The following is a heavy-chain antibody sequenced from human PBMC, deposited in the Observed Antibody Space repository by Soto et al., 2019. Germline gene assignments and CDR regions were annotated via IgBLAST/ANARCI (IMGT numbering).Heavy chain of an antibody. J-gene: IGHJ3*01. Sequence: GASVKVSCKASGGTFSSYTISWVRQAPGQGLEWMGRIIPILGIANYAQKFQGRVTITADKSTSTAYMELSSLRCEDTAVDYCARGRGYGKGVFDFGGKGTMVPVS. V-gene: IGHV1-69*02. D-gene: IGHD5-12*01. CDR2: IIPILGIA. CDR1: GGTFSSYT. CDR3: ARGRGYGKGVFDF.